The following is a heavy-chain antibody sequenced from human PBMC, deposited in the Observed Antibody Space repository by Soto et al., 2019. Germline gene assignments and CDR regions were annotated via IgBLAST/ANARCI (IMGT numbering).Heavy chain of an antibody. CDR1: GGSISSGGYS. Sequence: QLQLQESGSGLVKPSQTLSLTCAVSGGSISSGGYSWSWIPQPPGKGLEWIGYIYHSGSTYYNPSLESRVTISLDRSKHQFSLKLSSVTAADTAVYYCARGGHCISTSCYGQWDYWGQGTLVTVSS. V-gene: IGHV4-30-2*01. CDR3: ARGGHCISTSCYGQWDY. CDR2: IYHSGST. J-gene: IGHJ4*02. D-gene: IGHD2-2*01.